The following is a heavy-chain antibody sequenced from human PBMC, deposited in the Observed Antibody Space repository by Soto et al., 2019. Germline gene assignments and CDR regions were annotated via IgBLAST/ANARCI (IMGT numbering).Heavy chain of an antibody. J-gene: IGHJ4*02. CDR3: ARDSQDVAGTFDY. Sequence: GGSLRLSCAASGFTFSSYAMSWVRQAPGQGLEWMGIINPSGGSTSYAQKFQGRVTMTRDTSTSTVYMELSSLRSEDTAVYYCARDSQDVAGTFDYWGQGTLVTVSS. V-gene: IGHV1-46*01. CDR1: GFTFSSYA. D-gene: IGHD6-19*01. CDR2: INPSGGST.